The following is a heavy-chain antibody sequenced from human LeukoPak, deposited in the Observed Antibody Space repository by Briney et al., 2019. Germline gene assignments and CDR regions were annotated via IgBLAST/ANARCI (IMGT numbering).Heavy chain of an antibody. CDR1: GGSISSYY. V-gene: IGHV4-59*01. CDR2: IYYSGST. CDR3: ARGGEDIVVVPAATGSDYYYYYMDV. D-gene: IGHD2-2*01. J-gene: IGHJ6*03. Sequence: KPSETLSLTRTVSGGSISSYYWIWIRQPTGKALEWIGYIYYSGSTNYNPSLKSRVTISVDTSKNQFSLKLSSVTAADTAVYYCARGGEDIVVVPAATGSDYYYYYMDVWGKGTTVTISS.